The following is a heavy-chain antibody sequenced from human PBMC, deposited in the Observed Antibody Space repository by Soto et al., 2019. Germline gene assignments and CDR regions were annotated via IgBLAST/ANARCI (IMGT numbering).Heavy chain of an antibody. J-gene: IGHJ6*01. V-gene: IGHV3-15*01. Sequence: EVQLVESGGGMVMPGGSLRLSCAASGFTFSDAWMTWIRQAPGKGLQCVGRIKRKIDGETTDYAAPVKGRFTISRDDSKNTLYLQMNSLKVEDTAMYYCATDRGGGMDVWGQGTTVTVSS. D-gene: IGHD3-10*01. CDR3: ATDRGGGMDV. CDR1: GFTFSDAW. CDR2: IKRKIDGETT.